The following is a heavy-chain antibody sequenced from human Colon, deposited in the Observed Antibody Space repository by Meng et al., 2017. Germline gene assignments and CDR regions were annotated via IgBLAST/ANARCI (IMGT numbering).Heavy chain of an antibody. CDR3: ARGLNEGGLAHNWFDP. V-gene: IGHV4-31*03. D-gene: IGHD1-1*01. CDR2: INHSGST. Sequence: QVALHGSGPGLVKPSQNLSLTCTVSGGSLSSDTYYWTWIRQDPGKGLEWIGIINHSGSTYYNPSLKSRVTMSLDTSKQQFSLKLISVTAADTAVYFCARGLNEGGLAHNWFDPWGQGTLVTVSS. J-gene: IGHJ5*02. CDR1: GGSLSSDTYY.